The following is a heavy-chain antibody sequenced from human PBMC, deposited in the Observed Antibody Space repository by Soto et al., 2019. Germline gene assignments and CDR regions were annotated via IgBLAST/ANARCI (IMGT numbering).Heavy chain of an antibody. V-gene: IGHV1-18*01. J-gene: IGHJ3*02. CDR2: ISAYNGNT. D-gene: IGHD6-19*01. CDR1: GYTFTSYG. Sequence: ASVKVSCKASGYTFTSYGISWVRQAPGQGLEWMGWISAYNGNTNYAQKLQGRVTMTTDTSTSTAYMELRSLRSDDTAVYYCASEEGSSGWYTDAFDIWGQGTMFTVSS. CDR3: ASEEGSSGWYTDAFDI.